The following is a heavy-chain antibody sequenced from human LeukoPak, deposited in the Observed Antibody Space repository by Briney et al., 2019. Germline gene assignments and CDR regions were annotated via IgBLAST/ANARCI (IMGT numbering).Heavy chain of an antibody. Sequence: GGSLRLSCAASGFTFNNYWMSWVRQAPGKGLEWVANIKQDGSEKYYVDSVKGRFTISRDNAKNSLFLQMNSLRAEDMAVYYCARDSSPRYYFDYWGQGTLVTVSS. CDR1: GFTFNNYW. V-gene: IGHV3-7*01. CDR3: ARDSSPRYYFDY. J-gene: IGHJ4*02. D-gene: IGHD2-2*01. CDR2: IKQDGSEK.